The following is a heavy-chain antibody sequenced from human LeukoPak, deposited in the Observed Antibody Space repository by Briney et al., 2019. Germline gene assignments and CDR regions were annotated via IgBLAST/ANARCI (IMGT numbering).Heavy chain of an antibody. J-gene: IGHJ4*02. V-gene: IGHV4-4*07. CDR2: IYTSGST. D-gene: IGHD2-2*01. Sequence: SETLSLTCTVSGGSISGYYWSWIRQPAGKGLEWIGRIYTSGSTNYNPSLKSRVTMSVDASKNQFSLKLSSVTAADTAVYYCARCAYCSGTSCCLGAFDYWGQGTLVTVSS. CDR1: GGSISGYY. CDR3: ARCAYCSGTSCCLGAFDY.